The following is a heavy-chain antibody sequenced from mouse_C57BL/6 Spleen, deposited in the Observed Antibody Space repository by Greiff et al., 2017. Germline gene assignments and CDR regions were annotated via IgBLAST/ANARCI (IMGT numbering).Heavy chain of an antibody. Sequence: VQLQQSGAELARPGASVKLSCKASGYTFTSYGISWVKQRTGQGLEWIGEIYPRSGNTYYNEKFKGKATLTADKSSSTAYMELRSLTSEDSAVYFYAREGDYYGSSPFDYWGQGTTLTVSS. CDR1: GYTFTSYG. J-gene: IGHJ2*01. CDR3: AREGDYYGSSPFDY. V-gene: IGHV1-81*01. D-gene: IGHD1-1*01. CDR2: IYPRSGNT.